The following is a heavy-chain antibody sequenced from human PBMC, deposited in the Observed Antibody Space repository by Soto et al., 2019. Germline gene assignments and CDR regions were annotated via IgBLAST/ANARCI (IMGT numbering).Heavy chain of an antibody. Sequence: ASVKVSCKVSGYTLTELSMHWVRQAPGKGLEWMGGFDPGDGETIYAQKFQGRVTMTEDTSTDTAYMELSSLRSEDTAVYYCATGRGYCSSTSCREYYFDYWGQGTLVTVSS. CDR3: ATGRGYCSSTSCREYYFDY. D-gene: IGHD2-2*01. J-gene: IGHJ4*02. CDR1: GYTLTELS. CDR2: FDPGDGET. V-gene: IGHV1-24*01.